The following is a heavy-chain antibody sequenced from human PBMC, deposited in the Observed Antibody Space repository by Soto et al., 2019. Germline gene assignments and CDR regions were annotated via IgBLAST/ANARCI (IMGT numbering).Heavy chain of an antibody. CDR2: IYYSGST. V-gene: IGHV4-31*03. D-gene: IGHD5-18*01. CDR1: GGSISSGGYY. Sequence: PSETLSLTCTVSGGSISSGGYYWSWIRQHPGKGLEWIGYIYYSGSTYYNPSLKSRVTISVDTSRNQFSLKLSSVTAADTAVYYCARKWLRRHYYMDVWGKGTTVTVSS. CDR3: ARKWLRRHYYMDV. J-gene: IGHJ6*03.